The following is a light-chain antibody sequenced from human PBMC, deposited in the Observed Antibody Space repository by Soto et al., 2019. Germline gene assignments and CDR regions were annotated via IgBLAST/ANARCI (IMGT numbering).Light chain of an antibody. J-gene: IGKJ4*01. V-gene: IGKV3-15*01. Sequence: EIVKTQSPATLSVSPGERASLSCRASQSVSGNLAWYQQKPGQAPRLLIYGASTRATGIPARFSGSGSGTEFTLTISSLQSEDFAVYYCQQYNNWPPLTFGGGTKVEIK. CDR1: QSVSGN. CDR2: GAS. CDR3: QQYNNWPPLT.